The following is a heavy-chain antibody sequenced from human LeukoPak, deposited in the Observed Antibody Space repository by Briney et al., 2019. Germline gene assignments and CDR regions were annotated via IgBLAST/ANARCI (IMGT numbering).Heavy chain of an antibody. CDR2: IYYSGST. CDR3: ATAHDDYYYDDSGYYPWAFDI. V-gene: IGHV4-59*01. CDR1: GGSISSYY. J-gene: IGHJ3*02. Sequence: SETLSLTCTVSGGSISSYYWSWIRQPPGKGLEWIGYIYYSGSTNYNPSLKSRVTISVDTSKNQFSLKLSSVTAADTAVYYCATAHDDYYYDDSGYYPWAFDIWGQGTMVTVSS. D-gene: IGHD3-22*01.